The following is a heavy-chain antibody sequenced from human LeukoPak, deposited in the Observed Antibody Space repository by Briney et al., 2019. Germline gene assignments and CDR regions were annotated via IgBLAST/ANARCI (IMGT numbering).Heavy chain of an antibody. Sequence: ASVKVSCKASGYTFTSNYIHRVRQAPGQGLEWMGIINPSGGSTSYAQKFQGRVTMTRDTSTSTVYMELSSLRSEDTAVYYCAREYGSGRRYGMDVWGQGTTVTVSS. CDR1: GYTFTSNY. J-gene: IGHJ6*02. CDR2: INPSGGST. D-gene: IGHD3-10*01. V-gene: IGHV1-46*01. CDR3: AREYGSGRRYGMDV.